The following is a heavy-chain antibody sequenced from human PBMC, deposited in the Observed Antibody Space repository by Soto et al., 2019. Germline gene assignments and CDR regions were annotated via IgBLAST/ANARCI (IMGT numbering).Heavy chain of an antibody. CDR1: GYTSTSDG. V-gene: IGHV1-3*01. CDR3: VRRHVSATGIDWFDP. CDR2: INAANGDT. D-gene: IGHD6-13*01. Sequence: ASVKVSCKASGYTSTSDGIHWVRQAPGQRLEWMGWINAANGDTKYSPKFQGRVTITRDTSASTAYMELSSLRSEDTAVYYCVRRHVSATGIDWFDPWGQGTLVTVSS. J-gene: IGHJ5*02.